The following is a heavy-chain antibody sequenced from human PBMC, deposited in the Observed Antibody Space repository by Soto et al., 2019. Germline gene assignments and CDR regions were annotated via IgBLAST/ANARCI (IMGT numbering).Heavy chain of an antibody. V-gene: IGHV3-64*01. CDR1: GFTFSGYS. D-gene: IGHD6-25*01. Sequence: GGSLGLSCAASGFTFSGYSMFWVRQAPGKGLEYVSAINTNGVNTFYAKSVKGRFTISRDNSKNTMYLQMGSLRAEDMAVYYYASGGGEDRSGWPTYFGYGGQGPLVPASS. J-gene: IGHJ4*02. CDR2: INTNGVNT. CDR3: ASGGGEDRSGWPTYFGY.